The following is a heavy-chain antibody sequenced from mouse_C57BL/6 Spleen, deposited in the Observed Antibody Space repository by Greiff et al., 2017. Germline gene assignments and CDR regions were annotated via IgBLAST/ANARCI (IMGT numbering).Heavy chain of an antibody. CDR3: AITYDYDPYY. D-gene: IGHD2-4*01. V-gene: IGHV1-26*01. J-gene: IGHJ2*01. Sequence: EVQLQQSGPELVKPGASVKISCKASGYTFTDYYMNWVKQSHGKSLEWIGDINPNNGGTSYNQKFKGKATLTVDKSSSTAYMELRSLTSEDSAVYYCAITYDYDPYYWGQGTTLTVSS. CDR2: INPNNGGT. CDR1: GYTFTDYY.